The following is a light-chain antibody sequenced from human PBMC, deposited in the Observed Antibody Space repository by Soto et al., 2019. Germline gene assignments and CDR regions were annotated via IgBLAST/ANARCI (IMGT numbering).Light chain of an antibody. V-gene: IGKV4-1*01. CDR2: WAS. CDR1: QMVLYSSNNKNY. Sequence: DVGMTKSPDSLAVSVGERATINGESSQMVLYSSNNKNYLAWYQQKPGQPPKLLIYWASTRESGVPDRFSGSGSGTDFTLTISSLQAEDVAVYYCQHYYTTPFPFGGGAKVAI. CDR3: QHYYTTPFP. J-gene: IGKJ4*01.